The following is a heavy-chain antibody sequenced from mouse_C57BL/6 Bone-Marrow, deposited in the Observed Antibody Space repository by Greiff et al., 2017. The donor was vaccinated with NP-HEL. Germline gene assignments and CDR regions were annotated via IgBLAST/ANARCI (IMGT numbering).Heavy chain of an antibody. CDR2: ISSGGDYI. D-gene: IGHD2-4*01. V-gene: IGHV5-9-1*02. Sequence: EVKVVESGEGLVKPGGSLKLSCAASGFTFSSYAMSWVRQTPEKRLEWVAYISSGGDYIYYADTVKGRFTISRDNARNTLYLQMSSLKSEDTAMYDCTRIYDDYEYYFDYWGQGTTLTVSS. CDR1: GFTFSSYA. J-gene: IGHJ2*01. CDR3: TRIYDDYEYYFDY.